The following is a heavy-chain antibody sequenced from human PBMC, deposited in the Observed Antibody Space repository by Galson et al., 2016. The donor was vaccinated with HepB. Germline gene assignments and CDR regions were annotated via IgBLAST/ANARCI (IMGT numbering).Heavy chain of an antibody. J-gene: IGHJ5*02. CDR2: IYYSGST. V-gene: IGHV4-59*01. D-gene: IGHD6-13*01. Sequence: SETLSLTCTVSGGSISSYYWNWIRQPPGKGLECIGYIYYSGSTNYNPSLKSRVTISVDTSKNQFSLKLNSVTAGDTAVYYCARGGMPAAGTGGWFDPWGQGTLVTVSS. CDR1: GGSISSYY. CDR3: ARGGMPAAGTGGWFDP.